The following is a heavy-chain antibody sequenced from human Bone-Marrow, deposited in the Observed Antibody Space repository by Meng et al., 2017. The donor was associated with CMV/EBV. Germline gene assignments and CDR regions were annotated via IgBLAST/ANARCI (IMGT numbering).Heavy chain of an antibody. D-gene: IGHD3-3*01. J-gene: IGHJ6*02. CDR2: IIPILGIA. Sequence: SVKVSCKASGGTFSSYAISWVRQAPGQGLEWMGGIIPILGIANYAQKFQGRVTITADKSTSTAYMELSSLRSEDTAVYYCARKRKDGGGYYALATYYGMDVWGQGTTVTVLL. V-gene: IGHV1-69*10. CDR1: GGTFSSYA. CDR3: ARKRKDGGGYYALATYYGMDV.